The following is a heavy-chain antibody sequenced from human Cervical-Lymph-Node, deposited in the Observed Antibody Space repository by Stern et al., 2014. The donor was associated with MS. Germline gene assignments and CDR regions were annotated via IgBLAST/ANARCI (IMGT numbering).Heavy chain of an antibody. CDR1: GGSISSSSYY. CDR2: IYYSGRT. D-gene: IGHD1-7*01. Sequence: QVQPQESGPGLVKPSETLSLTCTVSGGSISSSSYYWGWIRQPPGKGLEWIGSIYYSGRTYYNPSLKSRVTISVDTSKNPFSLKLSSVTAADTAVYYCARQWARLELGSDALDYWGQGTLVTVSS. J-gene: IGHJ4*02. V-gene: IGHV4-39*01. CDR3: ARQWARLELGSDALDY.